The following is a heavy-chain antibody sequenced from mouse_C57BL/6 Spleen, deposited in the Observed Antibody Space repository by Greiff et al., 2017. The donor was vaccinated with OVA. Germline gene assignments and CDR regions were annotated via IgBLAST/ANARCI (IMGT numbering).Heavy chain of an antibody. CDR1: GYSITSDY. Sequence: EVKVVESGPGLAKPSQTLSLTCSVTGYSITSDYWNWIRKFPGNKLEYMGYISYSGSTYYNPSLKSRISITRDTSKNQYYLQLNSVTTEDTATYYCARSRDFRDWYFDVWGTGTTVTVSS. V-gene: IGHV3-8*01. CDR2: ISYSGST. CDR3: ARSRDFRDWYFDV. J-gene: IGHJ1*03. D-gene: IGHD3-3*01.